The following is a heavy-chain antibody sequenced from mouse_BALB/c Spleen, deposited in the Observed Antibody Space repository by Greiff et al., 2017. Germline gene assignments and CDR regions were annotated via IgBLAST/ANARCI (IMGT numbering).Heavy chain of an antibody. D-gene: IGHD2-2*01. CDR3: ASYGYDVYGDY. V-gene: IGHV7-3*02. CDR2: IRNKANGYTT. CDR1: GFTFTDYY. J-gene: IGHJ2*03. Sequence: EVMLVESGGGLVQPGGSLRLSCATSGFTFTDYYMSWVRQPPGKALEWLGFIRNKANGYTTEYSASVKGRFTISRDNSQSILYLQMNTLRAEDSATYYCASYGYDVYGDYGGKGTSLRVCS.